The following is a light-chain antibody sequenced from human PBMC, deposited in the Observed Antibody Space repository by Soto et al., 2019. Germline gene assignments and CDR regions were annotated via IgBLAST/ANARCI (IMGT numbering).Light chain of an antibody. CDR1: QSVSSSY. CDR3: QQYGSSRTWT. Sequence: EIVLTQSPGTLSLSPGERATLSCRASQSVSSSYLAWYQQKPGQAPRLLIYGASSRATGIPDRFSGSGSGTEFTLTISRLEPEDLAVYYCQQYGSSRTWTFGQGTKVEIK. V-gene: IGKV3-20*01. J-gene: IGKJ1*01. CDR2: GAS.